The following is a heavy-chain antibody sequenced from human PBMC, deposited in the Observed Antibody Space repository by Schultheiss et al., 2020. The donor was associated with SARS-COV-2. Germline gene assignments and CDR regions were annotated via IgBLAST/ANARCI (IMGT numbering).Heavy chain of an antibody. V-gene: IGHV1-2*06. CDR3: ARAVNIVVVPAAQYYYYYYGMDV. Sequence: ASVKVSCKASGYTFTSYYMHWVRQAPGQGLEWMGRINPDSGGTNYAQKFQGRVTMTTDTSTSTGYMDLRSLRSDDTAVYYCARAVNIVVVPAAQYYYYYYGMDVWGQGTTVTVSS. CDR2: INPDSGGT. D-gene: IGHD2-2*01. CDR1: GYTFTSYY. J-gene: IGHJ6*02.